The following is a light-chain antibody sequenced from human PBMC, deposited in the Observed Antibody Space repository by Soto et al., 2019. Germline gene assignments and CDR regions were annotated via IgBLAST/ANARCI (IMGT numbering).Light chain of an antibody. CDR1: QSVSSN. V-gene: IGKV3-15*01. Sequence: EIVVTQSPATLSVSPGERATLSCRASQSVSSNLVWYQQKPGQAHRLLIYGAYTRATGIQARFSGSGSGTEFTLTIRSLQSEDFAVYFCKQYNSWPRTFGEGTKVDIK. CDR3: KQYNSWPRT. J-gene: IGKJ4*01. CDR2: GAY.